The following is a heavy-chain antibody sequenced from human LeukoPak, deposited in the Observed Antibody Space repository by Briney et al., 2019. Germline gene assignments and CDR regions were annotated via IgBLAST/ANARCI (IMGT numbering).Heavy chain of an antibody. CDR3: ARDLVTVTKGFDI. CDR2: ISYIGRT. D-gene: IGHD4-17*01. V-gene: IGHV4-59*11. J-gene: IGHJ3*02. Sequence: PSETLSLTCAVSDDSFSRHYWTWIRQPPGKGLEWIGYISYIGRTNYNPSLKSRVTISIDTSKNQFSLKLTSVTAADTAVYYCARDLVTVTKGFDIWGQGTMVSVSS. CDR1: DDSFSRHY.